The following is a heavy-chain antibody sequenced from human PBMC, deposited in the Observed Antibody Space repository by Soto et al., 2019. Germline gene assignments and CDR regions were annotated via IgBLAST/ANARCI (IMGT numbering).Heavy chain of an antibody. CDR1: GFTFSSYA. CDR2: ISFDGSNE. D-gene: IGHD3-22*01. Sequence: GESLRLSCAASGFTFSSYAMHWIRQAPGKGLEWVAIISFDGSNEYYADSVKGRFTISRDNSKNTLYLQARSLRAEDTAVYYCAKTYYYDRSSYYQNWFDPWGQGTLVTVSS. CDR3: AKTYYYDRSSYYQNWFDP. J-gene: IGHJ5*02. V-gene: IGHV3-30-3*02.